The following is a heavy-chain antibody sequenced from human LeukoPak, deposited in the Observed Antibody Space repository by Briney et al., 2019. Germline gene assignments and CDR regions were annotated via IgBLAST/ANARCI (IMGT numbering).Heavy chain of an antibody. CDR2: IYTSGST. CDR3: AREGYCSGGSCYLNWCDP. J-gene: IGHJ5*02. CDR1: GGSIRSYY. V-gene: IGHV4-4*07. D-gene: IGHD2-15*01. Sequence: SETLSLTCTVSGGSIRSYYWSWIRQSAGKGLEWIGRIYTSGSTNYNPSLTSRVTMSVDTSKNQFSLILSSVTAADTAVYYCAREGYCSGGSCYLNWCDPWGEGTLVTVSS.